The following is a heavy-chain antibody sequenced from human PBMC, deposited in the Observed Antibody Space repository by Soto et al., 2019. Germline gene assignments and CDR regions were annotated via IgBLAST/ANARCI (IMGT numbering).Heavy chain of an antibody. J-gene: IGHJ4*02. D-gene: IGHD3-22*01. CDR3: AKEVTMIIVGPFDL. CDR2: ISASGGST. V-gene: IGHV3-23*01. Sequence: PGGSLRLSCAASGFTFSRYAMHWVRQAPGKGLQWVSDISASGGSTYYADSVKGRFTISRDNSKNMVFLQMSSLRAEDTALYYCAKEVTMIIVGPFDLWGQGTQVTVSS. CDR1: GFTFSRYA.